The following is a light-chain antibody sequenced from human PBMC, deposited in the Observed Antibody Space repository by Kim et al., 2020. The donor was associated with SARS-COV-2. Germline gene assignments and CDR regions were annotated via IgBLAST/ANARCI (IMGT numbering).Light chain of an antibody. V-gene: IGLV3-1*01. J-gene: IGLJ2*01. CDR3: QAWDRGTVI. CDR1: KLGEKH. CDR2: QDK. Sequence: SYELTQPPSVSVSPGQTASITCSGDKLGEKHTSWYQQKPGQAPVLVIYQDKKRPSGIPERFSASNSGNSATLTISETQAMDEADYYCQAWDRGTVIFSGGTQLTVL.